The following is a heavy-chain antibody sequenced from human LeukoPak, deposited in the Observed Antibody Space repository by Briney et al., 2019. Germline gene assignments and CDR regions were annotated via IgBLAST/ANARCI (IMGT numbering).Heavy chain of an antibody. D-gene: IGHD6-19*01. CDR1: GGSFSGYY. Sequence: ETLSLTCAVYGGSFSGYYWSWIRQPPGKGLEWVSVIYSSGGTFYSEFVKGRFTISRDYSKNTLYLQMNSLRADDTAMYYCARDSNGPAFWGQGTLVTVSS. CDR3: ARDSNGPAF. CDR2: IYSSGGT. J-gene: IGHJ4*02. V-gene: IGHV3-53*01.